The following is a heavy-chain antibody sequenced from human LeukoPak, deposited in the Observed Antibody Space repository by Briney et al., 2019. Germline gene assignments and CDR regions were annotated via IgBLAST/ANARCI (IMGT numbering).Heavy chain of an antibody. J-gene: IGHJ4*02. V-gene: IGHV3-53*01. Sequence: PGGSLRLSCAASGFTVSSNDMSWVRQAPGKGLEWVSVIYSGGNTFYADSVEGRFTISRDNCNNTMDLENKKMSGDDTAVYYCAREVFMGATRFDYWGQGTLVTVSS. CDR2: IYSGGNT. CDR1: GFTVSSND. D-gene: IGHD1-26*01. CDR3: AREVFMGATRFDY.